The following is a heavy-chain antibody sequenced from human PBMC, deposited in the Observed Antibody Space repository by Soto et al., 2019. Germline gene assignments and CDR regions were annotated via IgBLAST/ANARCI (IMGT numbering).Heavy chain of an antibody. J-gene: IGHJ6*02. CDR2: IVVGSGNT. Sequence: KVSCKASGFTFTSSAVQWVRQARGQRLEWIGWIVVGSGNTNYAQKFQERVTITRDMSTSTAYMELSSLRSEDTAVYYCAADYSNYWYYYGMDVWGQGTTVTVSS. D-gene: IGHD4-4*01. CDR1: GFTFTSSA. V-gene: IGHV1-58*01. CDR3: AADYSNYWYYYGMDV.